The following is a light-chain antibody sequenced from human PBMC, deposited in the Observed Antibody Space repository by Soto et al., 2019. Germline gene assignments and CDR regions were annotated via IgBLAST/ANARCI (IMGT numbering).Light chain of an antibody. Sequence: EIVLTQSPGTLSLSPGERDTLSCRASQSVNSNYLAWYQQKPGQAPRLLIFGASTRATGISDRFRGSGSGTDLTLTINRLEPEDFAVYYCQQRSNFTVGQVTRLEIK. CDR2: GAS. J-gene: IGKJ5*01. CDR1: QSVNSNY. V-gene: IGKV3D-20*02. CDR3: QQRSNFT.